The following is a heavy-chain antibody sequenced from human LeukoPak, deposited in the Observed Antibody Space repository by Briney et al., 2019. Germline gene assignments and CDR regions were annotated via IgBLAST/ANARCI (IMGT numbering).Heavy chain of an antibody. Sequence: QPGGSLRLSCAASGFTFSSYAMSWVRQPPGKGLEWVSGISGSGDNTYYADSVKGRFTISRDNSKKTLYLHLNSLRAEDTAVYYCARGLGELGDYFDYWGQGTLVTVSS. CDR3: ARGLGELGDYFDY. V-gene: IGHV3-23*01. J-gene: IGHJ4*02. D-gene: IGHD1-26*01. CDR2: ISGSGDNT. CDR1: GFTFSSYA.